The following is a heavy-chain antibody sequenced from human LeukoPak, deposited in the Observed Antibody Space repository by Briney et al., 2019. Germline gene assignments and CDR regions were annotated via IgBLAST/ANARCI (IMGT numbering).Heavy chain of an antibody. CDR3: ARVGRYSSGWYGMLGNSVDY. V-gene: IGHV5-51*01. CDR1: GYSFTTYW. J-gene: IGHJ4*02. Sequence: GESLKISCKGSGYSFTTYWIGWVRQMPGKGLEWMGIIYPDDSDTRYSPSFQGQVTISADKSISTAYLQWSSLKASDTAMYYCARVGRYSSGWYGMLGNSVDYWGQGTLVTVSS. CDR2: IYPDDSDT. D-gene: IGHD6-19*01.